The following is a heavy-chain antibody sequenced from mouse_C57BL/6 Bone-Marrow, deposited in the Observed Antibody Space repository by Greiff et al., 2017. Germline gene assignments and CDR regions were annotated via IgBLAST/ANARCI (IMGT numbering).Heavy chain of an antibody. CDR1: GYTFTSYW. Sequence: VQLQQPGAELVKPGASVKMSCKASGYTFTSYWIPWVKQRPGQGLEWIGNIYPGSGSTNYNEKFKSKATLTLDTSSSTASMQLSSLTSEDSAVYYCARPACPRDIDYWGQGTTLTVSS. J-gene: IGHJ2*01. V-gene: IGHV1-55*01. D-gene: IGHD3-1*01. CDR3: ARPACPRDIDY. CDR2: IYPGSGST.